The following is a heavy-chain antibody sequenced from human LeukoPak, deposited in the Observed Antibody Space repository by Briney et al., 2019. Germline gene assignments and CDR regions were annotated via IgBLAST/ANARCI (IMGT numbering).Heavy chain of an antibody. Sequence: NPSETLSLTCTVSGGSISSSSSYWGWIRQPPGKGLEWIGSIYYSGSTYYNPSLKSRVTISVDTSKNQFSLKLSSVTAADTAVYYCASGIAAAGTSLDYWGQGTLVTVSS. CDR3: ASGIAAAGTSLDY. CDR1: GGSISSSSSY. J-gene: IGHJ4*02. CDR2: IYYSGST. D-gene: IGHD6-13*01. V-gene: IGHV4-39*07.